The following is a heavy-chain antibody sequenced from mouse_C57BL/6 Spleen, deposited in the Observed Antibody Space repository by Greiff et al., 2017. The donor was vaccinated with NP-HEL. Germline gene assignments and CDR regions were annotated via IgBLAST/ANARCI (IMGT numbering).Heavy chain of an antibody. Sequence: QVHVKQSGAELVKPGASVKMSCKASGYTFTSYWITWVKQRPGQGLEWIGDIYPGSGSTNYNEKFKSKATLTVDTSSSTAYMQLSSLTSEDSAVYYCAREGPSWFAYWGQGTLVTVSA. V-gene: IGHV1-55*01. CDR2: IYPGSGST. CDR3: AREGPSWFAY. J-gene: IGHJ3*01. CDR1: GYTFTSYW.